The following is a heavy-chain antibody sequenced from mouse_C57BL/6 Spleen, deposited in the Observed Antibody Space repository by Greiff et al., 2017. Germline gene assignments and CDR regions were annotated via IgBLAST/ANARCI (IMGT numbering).Heavy chain of an antibody. Sequence: EVKLVESGAELVRPGASVKLSCTASGFNIKDYYMHWVKQSPEQGLEWIGRIDPEDGDTEYAPKFQGKATMTADKASNTAYLQLSSLTSEDTAVYYCTTTRPVATGYWGQGTTLTVSS. CDR3: TTTRPVATGY. D-gene: IGHD1-1*01. CDR2: IDPEDGDT. J-gene: IGHJ2*01. CDR1: GFNIKDYY. V-gene: IGHV14-1*01.